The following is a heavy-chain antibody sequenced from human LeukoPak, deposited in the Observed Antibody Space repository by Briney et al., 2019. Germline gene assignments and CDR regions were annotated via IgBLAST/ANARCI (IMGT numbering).Heavy chain of an antibody. CDR2: INPNSGGT. J-gene: IGHJ5*02. CDR1: GYTFTGYY. D-gene: IGHD3-9*01. CDR3: ARDWAYYDILTGPHNWFDP. Sequence: ASLKVSCKASGYTFTGYYMHWVRQAPGQGLEWMGWINPNSGGTNYAQKFQGRVTMTRDTSISTAYMELSRLRSDDTAVYYCARDWAYYDILTGPHNWFDPWGQGTLVTVSS. V-gene: IGHV1-2*02.